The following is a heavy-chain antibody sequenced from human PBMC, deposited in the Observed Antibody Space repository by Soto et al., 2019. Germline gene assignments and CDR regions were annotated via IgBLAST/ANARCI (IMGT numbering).Heavy chain of an antibody. J-gene: IGHJ5*02. CDR2: ISGSGGST. V-gene: IGHV3-23*01. CDR1: GFTFSSYA. D-gene: IGHD6-19*01. Sequence: EVQLLESGGGLVQPGGSLRLSCAASGFTFSSYAMSWVRQAPGKGLEWVSAISGSGGSTYYADSVKGRFTISRDNSKNTLYLQMNSLRAEDTAVYYCAKVSLPGTGIAVENWFDPWGQGTLVTVSS. CDR3: AKVSLPGTGIAVENWFDP.